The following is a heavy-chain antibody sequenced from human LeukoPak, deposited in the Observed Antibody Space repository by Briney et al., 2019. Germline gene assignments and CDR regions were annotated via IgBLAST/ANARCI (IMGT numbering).Heavy chain of an antibody. Sequence: PSETLSLSCTVSGGSIGTCYWSWVRQSPGTGLEWIGYIYVTGTRYNPYLQSRVTISVDRSRNQFFLKMTSVTAADTAVYYCARHIGGGIEDMDVWGRGTKVTVSS. J-gene: IGHJ6*03. CDR3: ARHIGGGIEDMDV. V-gene: IGHV4-59*08. D-gene: IGHD3-16*02. CDR1: GGSIGTCY. CDR2: IYVTGT.